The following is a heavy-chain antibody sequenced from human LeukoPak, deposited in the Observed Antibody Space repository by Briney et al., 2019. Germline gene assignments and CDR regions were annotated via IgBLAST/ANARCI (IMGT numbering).Heavy chain of an antibody. CDR2: ISGSGGST. D-gene: IGHD3-3*01. J-gene: IGHJ4*02. CDR3: AKDQGDYDLPSFDY. CDR1: GFTFSSYA. Sequence: GGSLGLSCAASGFTFSSYAMSWVRQAPGKGLEWVSAISGSGGSTYYADSVKGRFTISRDNSKNTLYLQMNSLRAEDTAVYYCAKDQGDYDLPSFDYWGQGTLVTVSS. V-gene: IGHV3-23*01.